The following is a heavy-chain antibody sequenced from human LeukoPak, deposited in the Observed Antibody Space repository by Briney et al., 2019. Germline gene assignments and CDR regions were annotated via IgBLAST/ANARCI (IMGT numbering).Heavy chain of an antibody. V-gene: IGHV3-23*01. CDR1: GFTFSNYA. J-gene: IGHJ6*02. Sequence: PGGSLRLSCAASGFTFSNYAMNWVRQAPGKGLEWVSEISGSGGSTNYADSVKGRFTNSRDNSKNTLHLQMNSLRAEDTAVYYCAKDNYGMDVWGQGTTVTVSS. CDR3: AKDNYGMDV. CDR2: ISGSGGST.